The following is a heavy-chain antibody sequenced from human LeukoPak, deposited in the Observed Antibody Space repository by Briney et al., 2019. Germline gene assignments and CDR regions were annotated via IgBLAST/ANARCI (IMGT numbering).Heavy chain of an antibody. Sequence: GGSLRLSCAASGFTVSSNYMSWVRQAPGKGLEWVSVLYGGGSTYYADSVKGRFTISRDNSRNTLYLQMSSLRAEDTAVYFCARRDGYNFYFFDYWGQGTQVTVSS. CDR2: LYGGGST. CDR1: GFTVSSNY. V-gene: IGHV3-66*01. D-gene: IGHD5-24*01. J-gene: IGHJ4*02. CDR3: ARRDGYNFYFFDY.